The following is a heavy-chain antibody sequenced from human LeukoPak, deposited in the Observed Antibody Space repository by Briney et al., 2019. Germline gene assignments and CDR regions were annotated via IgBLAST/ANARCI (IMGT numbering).Heavy chain of an antibody. Sequence: GASVKVSCKASGYTFTSYGISWVRQAPGQGLEWMGGIIPIFGTANYAQKFQGRVTITADKSTSTAYMELSSLRSEDTAVYYCARLDYGSGSYRDAFDIWGQGTMVTVSS. J-gene: IGHJ3*02. CDR3: ARLDYGSGSYRDAFDI. CDR2: IIPIFGTA. V-gene: IGHV1-69*06. CDR1: GYTFTSYG. D-gene: IGHD3-10*01.